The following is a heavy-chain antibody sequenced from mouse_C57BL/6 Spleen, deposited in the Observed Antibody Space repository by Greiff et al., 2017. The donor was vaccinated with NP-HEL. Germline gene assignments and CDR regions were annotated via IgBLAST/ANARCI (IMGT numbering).Heavy chain of an antibody. V-gene: IGHV5-9-1*02. CDR1: GFTFSSYA. CDR3: TREEGYDYDGAWFAY. J-gene: IGHJ3*01. Sequence: EVKLMESGEGLVKPGGSLKLSCAASGFTFSSYAMSWVRQTPEKRLEWVAYISSGGDYIYYADTVKDRFTISRDNAWNTLYLQMSSLKSEDTAMYYCTREEGYDYDGAWFAYWGQGTLVTVSA. D-gene: IGHD2-4*01. CDR2: ISSGGDYI.